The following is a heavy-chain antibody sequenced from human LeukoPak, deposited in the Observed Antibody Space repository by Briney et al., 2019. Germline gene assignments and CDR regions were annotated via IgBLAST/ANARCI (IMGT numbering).Heavy chain of an antibody. CDR3: ARQTTVVTQSTWFDP. J-gene: IGHJ5*02. CDR1: GGSISSSSYY. D-gene: IGHD4-23*01. CDR2: IYYSGST. Sequence: SETLSLTCTVSGGSISSSSYYWGWIRQPPGKGLEWIGSIYYSGSTYYNPSLKSRVTISVDTSKNQFSLKLSSVTAADTAVYYCARQTTVVTQSTWFDPWGQGTLVTVSS. V-gene: IGHV4-39*01.